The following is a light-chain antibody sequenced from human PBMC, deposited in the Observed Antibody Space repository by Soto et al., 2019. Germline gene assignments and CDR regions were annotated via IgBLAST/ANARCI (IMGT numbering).Light chain of an antibody. CDR2: EVN. Sequence: QSVLTQPSSLSGSPRRSITISCTGAISDVGGYTYVSWYQQHPGKAPKLIIYEVNNRPSGVSHRFSGSKSGNTASLTISGLQAEDEADYYCSSYTSSSTIYVFGTGTKVTVL. J-gene: IGLJ1*01. CDR1: ISDVGGYTY. CDR3: SSYTSSSTIYV. V-gene: IGLV2-14*01.